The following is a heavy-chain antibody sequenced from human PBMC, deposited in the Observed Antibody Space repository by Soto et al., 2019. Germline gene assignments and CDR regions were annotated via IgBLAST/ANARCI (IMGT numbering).Heavy chain of an antibody. CDR1: GASISTNHHN. D-gene: IGHD3-9*01. V-gene: IGHV4-39*01. CDR3: ARLPTGYPNWFDP. CDR2: IHYRGDT. J-gene: IGHJ5*02. Sequence: ETLSLTCTVSGASISTNHHNWAWVRQPPGKGLEWMGNIHYRGDTYFNPSLGSRLSMSVDTSKNQFSLKLTSVTAADTAVYYCARLPTGYPNWFDPWGQGALVTSPQ.